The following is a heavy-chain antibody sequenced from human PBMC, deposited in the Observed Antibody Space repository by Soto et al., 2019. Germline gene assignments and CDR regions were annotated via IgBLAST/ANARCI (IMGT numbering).Heavy chain of an antibody. V-gene: IGHV3-23*01. Sequence: GGSLRLSCAASGFVFSDFALFWFRQPPGRGLEWVSTIYAAGGGKYNGCSVKGRFTASKDNSSDTSFLQIDVPRADATANYFCAKDLIRRDGYIDPDYWGQGTLVTVS. CDR2: IYAAGGGK. CDR3: AKDLIRRDGYIDPDY. CDR1: GFVFSDFA. D-gene: IGHD5-12*01. J-gene: IGHJ4*02.